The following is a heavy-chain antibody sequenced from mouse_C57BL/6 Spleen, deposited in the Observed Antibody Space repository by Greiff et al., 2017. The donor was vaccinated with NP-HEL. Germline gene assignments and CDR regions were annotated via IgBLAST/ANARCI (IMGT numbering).Heavy chain of an antibody. CDR2: IDPSDSYT. CDR3: AMGCGGYSWLAY. V-gene: IGHV1-69*01. CDR1: GYTFTSYW. Sequence: QVQLQQPGAELVMPGASVKLSCKASGYTFTSYWMHWVKQRPGQGLEWIGEIDPSDSYTNYNQKFKGKSTLTVDKSSSTASMQLSSLTSEDSAVYYVAMGCGGYSWLAYWGQGTLVTVSA. D-gene: IGHD2-3*01. J-gene: IGHJ3*01.